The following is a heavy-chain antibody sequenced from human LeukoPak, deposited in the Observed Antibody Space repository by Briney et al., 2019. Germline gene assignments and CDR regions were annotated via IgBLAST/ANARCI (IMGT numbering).Heavy chain of an antibody. Sequence: KPSETLSLTCTVSGGSISRSSYYWGWIRQPPGKGLEWIGSIYYSGSTHYNPSLKSRVTISADTSKNQFSLKLASVTAADTAVYYCARTILPRWWFDPWGQGTLVTVSS. D-gene: IGHD2-21*01. V-gene: IGHV4-39*01. CDR3: ARTILPRWWFDP. CDR1: GGSISRSSYY. CDR2: IYYSGST. J-gene: IGHJ5*02.